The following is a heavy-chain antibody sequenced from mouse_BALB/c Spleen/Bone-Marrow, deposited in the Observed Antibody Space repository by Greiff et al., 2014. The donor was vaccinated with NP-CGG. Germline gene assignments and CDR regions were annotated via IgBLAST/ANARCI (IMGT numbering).Heavy chain of an antibody. CDR1: GHTFTSYW. CDR3: ARSNYCGSKDY. CDR2: INPSTGYT. J-gene: IGHJ2*01. Sequence: QVQLQQSGAELAKPGASVQMSCKASGHTFTSYWMHWVKQRPGQGLEWIGYINPSTGYTEYNQKFKDKATLTADKSSSTAYMQLSSLTSEDSAVYYCARSNYCGSKDYWGQGTTLTVSS. D-gene: IGHD1-1*01. V-gene: IGHV1-7*01.